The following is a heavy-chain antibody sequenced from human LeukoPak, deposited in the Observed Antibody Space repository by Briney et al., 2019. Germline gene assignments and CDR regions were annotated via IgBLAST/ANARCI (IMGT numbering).Heavy chain of an antibody. Sequence: ASVKVSCKASGYTFTGYYMHWVRQAPGQGLEWMGGIIPIFGTANYAQKFQGRVTITTDESTSTAYMELSSLRSEDTAVYYCARDCSSTSCQDYWGQGTLVTVSS. J-gene: IGHJ4*02. CDR2: IIPIFGTA. D-gene: IGHD2-2*01. CDR3: ARDCSSTSCQDY. V-gene: IGHV1-69*05. CDR1: GYTFTGYY.